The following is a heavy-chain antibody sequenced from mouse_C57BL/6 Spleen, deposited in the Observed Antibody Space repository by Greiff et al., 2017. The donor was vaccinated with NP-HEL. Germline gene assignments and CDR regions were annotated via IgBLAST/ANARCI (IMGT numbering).Heavy chain of an antibody. J-gene: IGHJ2*01. CDR1: GYTFTSYW. D-gene: IGHD2-3*01. V-gene: IGHV1-52*01. CDR2: IDPSDSET. CDR3: ARGGPIDGLGYFDY. Sequence: QVQLQQPGAELVRPGSSVKLSCKASGYTFTSYWMHWVKQRPIQGLEWIGNIDPSDSETHYNQKFKDKATLTVDKSSSTAYMQLSSLTSEDSAVYYCARGGPIDGLGYFDYWGQGTTLTVSS.